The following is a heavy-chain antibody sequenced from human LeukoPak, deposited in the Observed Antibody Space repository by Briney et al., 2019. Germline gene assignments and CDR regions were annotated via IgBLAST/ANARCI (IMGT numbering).Heavy chain of an antibody. D-gene: IGHD3-22*01. CDR2: ISGSGTGT. CDR3: AESPQYYYDSSGLDY. J-gene: IGHJ4*02. V-gene: IGHV3-23*01. CDR1: GFTFSSYA. Sequence: PGGSLRLSCAASGFTFSSYAMNWVRQAPGKGLEWVSGISGSGTGTNYADSVKGRFTISRDNSKNTLFLQMNSLRAEDTAVYYCAESPQYYYDSSGLDYWGQGTLVTVSS.